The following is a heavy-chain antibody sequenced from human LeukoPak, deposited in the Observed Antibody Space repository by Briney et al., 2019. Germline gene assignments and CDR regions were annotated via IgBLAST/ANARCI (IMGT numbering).Heavy chain of an antibody. J-gene: IGHJ5*02. CDR2: INHSGST. Sequence: SETLSLTCAVYGGSFSGYYWSWIRQPPGKGLEWIGEINHSGSTNYNPSLKSRVTISVDTSKNQFSLKLSSVTAADTAVYYCARSGLDGDYDWFDPWGQGTLVTVSS. V-gene: IGHV4-34*01. CDR3: ARSGLDGDYDWFDP. D-gene: IGHD4-17*01. CDR1: GGSFSGYY.